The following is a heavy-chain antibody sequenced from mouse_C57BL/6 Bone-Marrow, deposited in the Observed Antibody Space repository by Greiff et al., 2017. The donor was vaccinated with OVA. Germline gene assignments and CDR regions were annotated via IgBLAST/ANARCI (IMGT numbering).Heavy chain of an antibody. CDR3: ASYYYGSSPAWFAY. CDR2: IYPRSGNT. CDR1: GYTFTSYG. V-gene: IGHV1-81*01. Sequence: QVQLQQSGAELARPGASVKLSCKASGYTFTSYGISWVKQRTGQGLEWIGEIYPRSGNTYYNEKFKGKATLTAAKSSSTAYMELRSLTSEDSAVYFCASYYYGSSPAWFAYWGQGTLVTVSA. D-gene: IGHD1-1*01. J-gene: IGHJ3*01.